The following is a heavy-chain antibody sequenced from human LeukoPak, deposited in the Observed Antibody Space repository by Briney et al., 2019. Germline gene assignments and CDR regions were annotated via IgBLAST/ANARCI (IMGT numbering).Heavy chain of an antibody. CDR1: GFTFSSYA. CDR3: VKDMRGCSGGSCYGTFDY. D-gene: IGHD2-15*01. Sequence: PGGSLRLSCSASGFTFSSYAMHWVRQAPGPGLEWVSTISINGGSRYYEVSVKGRFNISRDNSQNTQYLQMSSLRAEDTSVDYCVKDMRGCSGGSCYGTFDYWGQGTLVTVSS. CDR2: ISINGGSR. V-gene: IGHV3-64D*09. J-gene: IGHJ4*02.